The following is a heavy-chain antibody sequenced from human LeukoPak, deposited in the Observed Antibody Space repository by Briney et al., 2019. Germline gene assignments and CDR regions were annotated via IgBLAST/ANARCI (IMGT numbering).Heavy chain of an antibody. CDR3: ARNSCAYYGGDDAFDI. V-gene: IGHV3-74*01. J-gene: IGHJ3*02. Sequence: GGSLRLSCAASGFTFGTYWMHWVRQAPGKGLVWVSRINSDGSSTNYADSVKGRFTISRDNAKNPLYLQMNSLRAEDTAVYYCARNSCAYYGGDDAFDIWGQGTMVTVSS. CDR2: INSDGSST. CDR1: GFTFGTYW. D-gene: IGHD3-22*01.